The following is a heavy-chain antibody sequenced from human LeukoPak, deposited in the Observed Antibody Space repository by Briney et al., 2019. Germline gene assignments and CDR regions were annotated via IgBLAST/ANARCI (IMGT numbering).Heavy chain of an antibody. V-gene: IGHV4-59*12. D-gene: IGHD6-13*01. CDR1: GGSISSYY. CDR2: IYYSGST. CDR3: ARDGSRIAAADY. J-gene: IGHJ4*02. Sequence: SETLSLTCTVSGGSISSYYWSWIRQPPVKGLEWIGYIYYSGSTNYNPSLKSRVTISVDRSKNQFSLKLSSVTAADTAVYYCARDGSRIAAADYWGQGTLVTVSS.